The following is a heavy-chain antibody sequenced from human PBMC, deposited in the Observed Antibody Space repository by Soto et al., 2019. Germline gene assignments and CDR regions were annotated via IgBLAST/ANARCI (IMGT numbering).Heavy chain of an antibody. J-gene: IGHJ5*01. CDR2: IYYAGGT. D-gene: IGHD3-22*01. CDR3: ARDPASKAYDTHSYYPHFDS. CDR1: GDSFNIDSY. Sequence: SLSLTCAVPGDSFNIDSYRSWIRQPPGKGLEWIGHIYYAGGTFYSPSLKSRLALSVDTSKNQFSLRLSSVTAADTAVYYCARDPASKAYDTHSYYPHFDSCGQGALVTVPS. V-gene: IGHV4-30-4*01.